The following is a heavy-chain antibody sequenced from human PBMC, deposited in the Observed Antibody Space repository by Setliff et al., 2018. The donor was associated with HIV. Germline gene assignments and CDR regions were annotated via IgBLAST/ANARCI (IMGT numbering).Heavy chain of an antibody. CDR2: IYTSGST. Sequence: LSLTCTVSGGSISGYYWSWIRQPAGKGLEWIGRIYTSGSTNYNPSLKSRVTLSVDTSKNQFSLKLNSVTAADTAVYYCARDLPELTGRSFDPWGQGTLVTVSS. J-gene: IGHJ5*02. CDR3: ARDLPELTGRSFDP. CDR1: GGSISGYY. V-gene: IGHV4-4*07. D-gene: IGHD1-20*01.